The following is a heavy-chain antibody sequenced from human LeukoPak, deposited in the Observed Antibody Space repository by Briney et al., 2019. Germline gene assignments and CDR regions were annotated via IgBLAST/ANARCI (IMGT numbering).Heavy chain of an antibody. Sequence: GGSPRLSCAASGFTFSSYAMSWVRRAPGKGLQWVSTISGAGGTTYYADSVKGRLTISRDNSKNTLYLQMNSLRAEDTALYYCAKDRSFGGNSDYFDYWGQGTLVTVST. CDR2: ISGAGGTT. D-gene: IGHD4-23*01. V-gene: IGHV3-23*01. CDR3: AKDRSFGGNSDYFDY. CDR1: GFTFSSYA. J-gene: IGHJ4*02.